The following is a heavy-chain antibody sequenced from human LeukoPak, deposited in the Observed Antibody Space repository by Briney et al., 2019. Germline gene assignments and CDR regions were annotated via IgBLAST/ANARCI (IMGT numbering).Heavy chain of an antibody. Sequence: SETLSLTCAVYGGSFSGYYWSWIRQPPGKGLEWIGEINHSGSTNYNPSLKSRVTISVDTSKNQFSLKLSSVTAADTAVYYCARRYFWSGYYSPNWIDPWGQGTLVTVSS. CDR2: INHSGST. CDR1: GGSFSGYY. CDR3: ARRYFWSGYYSPNWIDP. D-gene: IGHD3-3*01. J-gene: IGHJ5*02. V-gene: IGHV4-34*01.